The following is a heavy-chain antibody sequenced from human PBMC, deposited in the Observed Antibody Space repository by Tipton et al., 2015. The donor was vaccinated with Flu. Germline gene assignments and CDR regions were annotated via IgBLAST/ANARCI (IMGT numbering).Heavy chain of an antibody. CDR1: GFSFSTYW. V-gene: IGHV3-7*01. D-gene: IGHD2-21*01. CDR3: ARDRGGRYYFYGMDV. CDR2: IKEDGSQQ. J-gene: IGHJ6*02. Sequence: SLRLSCAASGFSFSTYWMNWVRQAPGKGLEWVANIKEDGSQQYYVDSVNGRFTISRDNAKNSLYLQMNSLRTEDTAVYYCARDRGGRYYFYGMDVWGQGTTVTVSS.